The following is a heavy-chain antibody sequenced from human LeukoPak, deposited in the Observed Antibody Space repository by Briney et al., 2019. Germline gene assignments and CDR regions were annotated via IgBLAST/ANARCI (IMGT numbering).Heavy chain of an antibody. CDR1: GGSFSGYY. Sequence: PSETLSLTCAVYGGSFSGYYWSWIRQPPGKGLEWIGEINHSGSTNYNPSLKSRVTISVDTSKNQSSLKLSSVTAADTAVYYCARDRSSSWYVDYRGQGTLVTVSS. J-gene: IGHJ4*02. CDR3: ARDRSSSWYVDY. V-gene: IGHV4-34*01. CDR2: INHSGST. D-gene: IGHD6-13*01.